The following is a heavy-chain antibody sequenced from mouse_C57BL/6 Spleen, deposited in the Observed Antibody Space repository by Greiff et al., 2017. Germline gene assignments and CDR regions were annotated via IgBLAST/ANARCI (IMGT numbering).Heavy chain of an antibody. V-gene: IGHV1-50*01. CDR2: IDPSDSYT. D-gene: IGHD3-2*02. J-gene: IGHJ1*03. Sequence: QVQLQQPGAELVKPGASVKLSCKASGYTFTSYWMQWVNQRPGQGLEWIGEIDPSDSYTNYNQKFKGKATLTVDTSSSTAYRQLSSLTSEDSAVYYCARAQATGWYFDVWGTGTTVTVSS. CDR3: ARAQATGWYFDV. CDR1: GYTFTSYW.